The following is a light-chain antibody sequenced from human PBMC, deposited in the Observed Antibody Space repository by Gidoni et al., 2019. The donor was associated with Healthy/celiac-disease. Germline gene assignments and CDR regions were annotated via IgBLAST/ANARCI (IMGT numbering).Light chain of an antibody. Sequence: DILMTQSPSSLSASVGDRVTITCQASQDISNYLNWYQQKPGKAPKLLSYDASNLETGVPSRFSGSGSGTDFTFTISSLQPEDIATYYWQQYDNLPLTFGGGTKVEIK. J-gene: IGKJ4*01. CDR2: DAS. CDR3: QQYDNLPLT. CDR1: QDISNY. V-gene: IGKV1-33*01.